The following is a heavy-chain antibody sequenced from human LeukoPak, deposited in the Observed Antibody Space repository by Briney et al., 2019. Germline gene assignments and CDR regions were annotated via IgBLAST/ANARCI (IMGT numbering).Heavy chain of an antibody. J-gene: IGHJ4*02. CDR1: GFTFSSYG. Sequence: GGSLRLSCAASGFTFSSYGMHWVRQAPGKGLEWVAVIWYDGSNKYYADSVKGRFTISRDNSKNTLYLQMNSLRAEDTAVYYCAKDQISGSYVYYFDYWGQGTLSPSPQ. CDR3: AKDQISGSYVYYFDY. D-gene: IGHD1-26*01. CDR2: IWYDGSNK. V-gene: IGHV3-33*06.